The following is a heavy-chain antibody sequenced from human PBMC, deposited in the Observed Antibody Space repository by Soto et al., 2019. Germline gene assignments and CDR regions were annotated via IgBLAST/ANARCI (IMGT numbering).Heavy chain of an antibody. CDR2: IRLDGSEQ. V-gene: IGHV3-7*01. Sequence: GGSLRLSCAASGFTFSSYWMSWVRQAPGKGLEWVANIRLDGSEQFYVDPVKGRFTISRDNSKNSLFLQMNSLRAEDTVVYYCARVGIAATAHAFDVWGQGTMVTVSS. J-gene: IGHJ3*01. CDR1: GFTFSSYW. D-gene: IGHD2-15*01. CDR3: ARVGIAATAHAFDV.